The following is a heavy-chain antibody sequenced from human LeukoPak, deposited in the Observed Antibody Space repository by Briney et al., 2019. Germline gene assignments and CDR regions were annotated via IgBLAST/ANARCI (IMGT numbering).Heavy chain of an antibody. Sequence: GGSLRLSCVASGFTFSSYWIHWVRQAPGKGLVWVSRINSDGGSTDYADSVKGRFTISRDNAKNTLYLQMNRLRAEDTAVYYCARLGSVDVVPAPWGQGTLVTVSS. D-gene: IGHD2-2*01. CDR1: GFTFSSYW. J-gene: IGHJ5*02. CDR2: INSDGGST. V-gene: IGHV3-74*01. CDR3: ARLGSVDVVPAP.